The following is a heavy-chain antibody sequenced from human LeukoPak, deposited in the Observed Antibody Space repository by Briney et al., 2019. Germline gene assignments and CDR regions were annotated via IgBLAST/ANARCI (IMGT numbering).Heavy chain of an antibody. CDR3: ARDQWERSFFEY. CDR1: GYTFTSYG. J-gene: IGHJ4*02. CDR2: ISAHNGNT. D-gene: IGHD1-1*01. V-gene: IGHV1-18*01. Sequence: ASVKVSCKAYGYTFTSYGISWVRQAPGQGLEWMGWISAHNGNTNYPQKLQDRVTMTTDTSTSTAYMELRSLRSDDTAVYYCARDQWERSFFEYWGQGTLVTVSP.